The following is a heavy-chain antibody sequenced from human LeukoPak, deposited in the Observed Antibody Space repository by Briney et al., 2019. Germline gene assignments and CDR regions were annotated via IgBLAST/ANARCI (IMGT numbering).Heavy chain of an antibody. Sequence: GGSLRLSCAASGFTVSSNYMNWVRQAPGKGLEWVSSISSSSSYIYYADSVKGRFTISRDNAKNSLYLQMNSLRAEDTAVYYCARGLADIAVAGPEGYGMDVWGQGTTVTVSS. V-gene: IGHV3-21*01. CDR2: ISSSSSYI. D-gene: IGHD6-19*01. CDR3: ARGLADIAVAGPEGYGMDV. CDR1: GFTVSSNY. J-gene: IGHJ6*02.